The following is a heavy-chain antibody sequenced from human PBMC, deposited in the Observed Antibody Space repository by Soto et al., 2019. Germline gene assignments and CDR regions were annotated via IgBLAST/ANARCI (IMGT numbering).Heavy chain of an antibody. V-gene: IGHV1-69*01. D-gene: IGHD6-19*01. CDR3: ARGRGSSGWYWENY. CDR2: IIPIFGTA. CDR1: GGTFSSYA. Sequence: QVQLAQSGAKVKKPGSSVKVSCKASGGTFSSYAISWVRQAPGQGLEWMGGIIPIFGTANYAQKFQGRVTITADESTSTAYMELSSLRSEDTAVYYCARGRGSSGWYWENYWGQGTLVTVSS. J-gene: IGHJ4*02.